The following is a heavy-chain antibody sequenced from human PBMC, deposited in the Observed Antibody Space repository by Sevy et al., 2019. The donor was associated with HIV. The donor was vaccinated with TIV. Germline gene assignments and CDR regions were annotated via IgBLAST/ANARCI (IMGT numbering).Heavy chain of an antibody. J-gene: IGHJ4*02. D-gene: IGHD3-16*01. CDR2: IYPSDSDT. V-gene: IGHV5-51*01. CDR1: GYSFSSHW. CDR3: ERRSRGKWNYVDY. Sequence: GESLKISCMGSGYSFSSHWIGWVRQMPGKGLEWMGPIYPSDSDTRYSPSFQVQVTISADKSITTAYLQWSSLKASDTATYYCERRSRGKWNYVDYWGQGTRVTVSS.